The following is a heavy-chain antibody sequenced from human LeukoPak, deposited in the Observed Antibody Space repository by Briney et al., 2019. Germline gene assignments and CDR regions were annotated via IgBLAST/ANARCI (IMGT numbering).Heavy chain of an antibody. D-gene: IGHD6-13*01. Sequence: ASVTVSCKASGSSFTSYDINWVRQATGQGPEWMGWMNPKSGNTDYAQKFQGRVTMTWNTSISTAYMELSSLRSEDTAVYYCARGPITQPRQQMVLFDHWGQGTLVTVSS. V-gene: IGHV1-8*01. CDR1: GSSFTSYD. CDR3: ARGPITQPRQQMVLFDH. CDR2: MNPKSGNT. J-gene: IGHJ4*02.